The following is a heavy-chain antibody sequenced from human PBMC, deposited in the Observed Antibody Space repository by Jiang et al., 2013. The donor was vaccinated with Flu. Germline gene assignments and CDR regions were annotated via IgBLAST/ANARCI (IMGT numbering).Heavy chain of an antibody. Sequence: GLVKPSETLSLTCTVSGGSISSYYWSWIRQPPREGTGVDWVYLLQWEHQLQPSLKSRVTISVDTSKNQFSLKLSSVTAADTAVYYCARGDGVVVSWGNWFDPWGQGTLVTVSS. J-gene: IGHJ5*02. CDR1: GGSISSYY. D-gene: IGHD3-3*01. CDR2: LLQWEH. CDR3: ARGDGVVVSWGNWFDP. V-gene: IGHV4-59*01.